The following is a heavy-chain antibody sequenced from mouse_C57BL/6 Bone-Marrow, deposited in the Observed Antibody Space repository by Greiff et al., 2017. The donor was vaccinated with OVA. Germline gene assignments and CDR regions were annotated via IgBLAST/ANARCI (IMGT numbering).Heavy chain of an antibody. D-gene: IGHD1-1*01. Sequence: QVQLQQPGAELVRPGSSVKLSCKASGYTFTSYWMAWVKQRPGQGLEWIGNIYPSDSETHYNQKFKDKATLTVDTSSSTAYMQLSSLISEDSAVYYCAREREGYYYGSSSYYCDDWGKGTTLTVSS. J-gene: IGHJ2*01. V-gene: IGHV1-61*01. CDR1: GYTFTSYW. CDR2: IYPSDSET. CDR3: AREREGYYYGSSSYYCDD.